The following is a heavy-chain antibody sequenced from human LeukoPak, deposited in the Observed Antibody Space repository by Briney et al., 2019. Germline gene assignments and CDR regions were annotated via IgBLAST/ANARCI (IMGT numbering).Heavy chain of an antibody. CDR2: ISSSSSYI. V-gene: IGHV3-21*01. CDR1: GFTFSSYS. J-gene: IGHJ3*02. D-gene: IGHD3-22*01. Sequence: PGGSLRLSCAASGFTFSSYSMNWVRQAPGKGLEWVSSISSSSSYIYYADSVKGRFTISRDNAKNSLYLQMNSPRAEDTAVYYCARDSTPYYYDSSGDAFDIWGQGTMVTVSS. CDR3: ARDSTPYYYDSSGDAFDI.